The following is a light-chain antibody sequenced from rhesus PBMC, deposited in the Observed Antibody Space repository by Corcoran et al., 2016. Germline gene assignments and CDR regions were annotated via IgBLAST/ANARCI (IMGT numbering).Light chain of an antibody. CDR1: QSISSW. CDR3: LKYRSSQLT. Sequence: DIQMTQSPSSLSASVGDTVTITCRASQSISSWLYWYQQKPGKAPKLLIYKASSLQSGVPSRFSGSGSGKDFTITISSLQTEDCATYYCLKYRSSQLTFGGGTKVEIK. J-gene: IGKJ4*01. V-gene: IGKV1-22*01. CDR2: KAS.